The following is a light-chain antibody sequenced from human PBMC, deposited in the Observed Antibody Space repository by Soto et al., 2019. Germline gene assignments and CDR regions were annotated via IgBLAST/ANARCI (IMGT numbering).Light chain of an antibody. Sequence: EVVLTQSPGTLSLAPGERATLSCRASQSVTNNYIAWYQRQPGQATRLLIYGVSSRATGTPDRFSGSGSGTDFTLTIGRLEPEDFAVYYCQHYGSSPPVYTFGQGTKVEIK. J-gene: IGKJ2*01. CDR2: GVS. CDR1: QSVTNNY. CDR3: QHYGSSPPVYT. V-gene: IGKV3-20*01.